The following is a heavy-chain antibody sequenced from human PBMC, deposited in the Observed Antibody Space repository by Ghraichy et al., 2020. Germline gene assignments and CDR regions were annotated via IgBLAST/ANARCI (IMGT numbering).Heavy chain of an antibody. V-gene: IGHV4-39*01. Sequence: SETLSLTCTVSGGSISSSSYYWGWIRQPPGKGLEWIGSIYYSGSTYYNPSLKSRVTISVDTSKNQFSLKLSSVTAADTAVYYCARQAPHSPLEWLGFDPWGQGTLVTVSS. D-gene: IGHD3-3*01. CDR3: ARQAPHSPLEWLGFDP. J-gene: IGHJ5*02. CDR2: IYYSGST. CDR1: GGSISSSSYY.